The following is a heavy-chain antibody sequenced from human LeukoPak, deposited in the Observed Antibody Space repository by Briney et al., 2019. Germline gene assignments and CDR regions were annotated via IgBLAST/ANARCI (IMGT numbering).Heavy chain of an antibody. Sequence: SETLSLTCTVSGGSISSYYWSWIRQPPGKGLEWIGYIYTSGSTNYNPSLKSRVTISVDTSKNQFSLKLSSVTAADTAVYYCARHIGEGGSWLDAYFDYWGQGTLVTVSS. D-gene: IGHD6-13*01. CDR3: ARHIGEGGSWLDAYFDY. V-gene: IGHV4-4*09. CDR1: GGSISSYY. J-gene: IGHJ4*02. CDR2: IYTSGST.